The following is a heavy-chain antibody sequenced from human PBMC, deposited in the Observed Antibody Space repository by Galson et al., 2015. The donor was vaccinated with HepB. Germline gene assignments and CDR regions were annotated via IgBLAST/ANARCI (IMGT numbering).Heavy chain of an antibody. CDR1: GFTFSDAW. J-gene: IGHJ4*02. CDR2: IKSRTFGGTA. V-gene: IGHV3-15*01. CDR3: TTTVRPEDFVDY. D-gene: IGHD1-14*01. Sequence: SLRLSCAASGFTFSDAWMSWVRQAPGKRLEWVGRIKSRTFGGTADYGTPVKGRFTISRDDSKHTLSLLMNSLKTEDTAVYYCTTTVRPEDFVDYWGQGSLVTVSS.